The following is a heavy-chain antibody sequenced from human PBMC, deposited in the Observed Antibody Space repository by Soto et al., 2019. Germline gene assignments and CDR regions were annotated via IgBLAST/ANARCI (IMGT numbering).Heavy chain of an antibody. CDR3: ARGLRRSSSWYHMGNYFDY. CDR1: GGSFSGYY. D-gene: IGHD6-13*01. CDR2: INHSGST. V-gene: IGHV4-34*01. Sequence: QVQLQQWGAGLLKPSETLSLTCAVYGGSFSGYYWSWIRQPPGKGLEWIGEINHSGSTNYNPSLKSRVTISVDTSKNQFSLKLSSVTAADTAVYYCARGLRRSSSWYHMGNYFDYWGQGTLVTVSS. J-gene: IGHJ4*02.